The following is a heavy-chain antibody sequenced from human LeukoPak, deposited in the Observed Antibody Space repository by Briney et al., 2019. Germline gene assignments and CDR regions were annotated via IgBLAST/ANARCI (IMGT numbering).Heavy chain of an antibody. Sequence: SSETLSLTCAVYGGSFSGYYWSWIRQPPGKGLEWIGEINHSGSTNYNPSLKSRVTISVDTSKNLFSLKLSSVTAADTAVYYCARVILDIVVVPAAAATMDVWGQGTTVTASS. V-gene: IGHV4-34*01. CDR3: ARVILDIVVVPAAAATMDV. CDR1: GGSFSGYY. D-gene: IGHD2-2*03. CDR2: INHSGST. J-gene: IGHJ6*02.